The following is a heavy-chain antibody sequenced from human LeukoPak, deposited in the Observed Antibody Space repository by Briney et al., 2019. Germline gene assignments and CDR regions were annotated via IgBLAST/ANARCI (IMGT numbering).Heavy chain of an antibody. J-gene: IGHJ4*02. Sequence: GGSLRLSCAASGFTFSGSAMHLVRQAAGKGLEWVGRIRSKANSYATAYAASVKGRFTISRDDSKNTAYLQMNSLKTEDTAVYYCTSTLIVGATVWGQGTLVTVSS. CDR3: TSTLIVGATV. D-gene: IGHD1-26*01. CDR1: GFTFSGSA. V-gene: IGHV3-73*01. CDR2: IRSKANSYAT.